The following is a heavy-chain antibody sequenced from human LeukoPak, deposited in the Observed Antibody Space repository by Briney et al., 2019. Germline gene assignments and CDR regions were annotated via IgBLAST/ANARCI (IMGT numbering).Heavy chain of an antibody. CDR2: ISSSSSYI. CDR3: ARGQRVFLGIEKPQFDY. Sequence: GGSLRLSCAASGFTFSSYSMNWVRQAPGKGLEWVSSISSSSSYIYYADSVKGRFTISRDNAKNSLYLQMNSLRAEDTAVYYCARGQRVFLGIEKPQFDYWGQGTLVTVSS. V-gene: IGHV3-21*01. D-gene: IGHD7-27*01. J-gene: IGHJ4*02. CDR1: GFTFSSYS.